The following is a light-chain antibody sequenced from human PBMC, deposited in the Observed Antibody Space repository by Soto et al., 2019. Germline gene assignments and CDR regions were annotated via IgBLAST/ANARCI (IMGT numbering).Light chain of an antibody. J-gene: IGKJ4*01. CDR1: QGISSW. CDR2: DAS. V-gene: IGKV1-12*01. CDR3: QQLRLYPST. Sequence: DIQMTQSPSSVSASVGDRVTITCRASQGISSWLAWYQQKPEKAPKLVIYDASSLQSGVPSRFSGSGSGTDFALTITSLQAEDFATYYCQQLRLYPSTFGGGTKVDIK.